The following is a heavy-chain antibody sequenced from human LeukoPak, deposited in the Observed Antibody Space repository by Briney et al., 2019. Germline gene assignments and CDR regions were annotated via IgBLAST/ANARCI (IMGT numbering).Heavy chain of an antibody. J-gene: IGHJ5*02. D-gene: IGHD6-13*01. V-gene: IGHV6-1*01. Sequence: SQTLSLTCAISGDSVSNNSAAWNWIRQSPSRGLEWLGRTYYRSKWYNDYAVSVKSRITINPDTSKNQFSLQLSSVTAADTAVYYCARGYSSNWYWFDPWGQGTLVTVSS. CDR2: TYYRSKWYN. CDR1: GDSVSNNSAA. CDR3: ARGYSSNWYWFDP.